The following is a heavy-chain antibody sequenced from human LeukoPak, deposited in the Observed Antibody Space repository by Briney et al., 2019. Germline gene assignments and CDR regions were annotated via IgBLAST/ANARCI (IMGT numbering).Heavy chain of an antibody. Sequence: SQTLSLTCTVSGGSISSGGYYWSWIRQHPGKGLEWIGYIYNTGRTYYNPSLKSRVTISVDTPKNQFSLKLTSVTAADTAVYYCARAVTNAFDIWGQGTVVTVSS. CDR1: GGSISSGGYY. CDR2: IYNTGRT. J-gene: IGHJ3*02. CDR3: ARAVTNAFDI. D-gene: IGHD4-17*01. V-gene: IGHV4-31*03.